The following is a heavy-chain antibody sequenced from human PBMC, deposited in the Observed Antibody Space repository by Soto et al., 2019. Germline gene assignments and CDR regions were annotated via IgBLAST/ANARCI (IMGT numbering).Heavy chain of an antibody. D-gene: IGHD3-22*01. CDR2: FDPEDGET. CDR3: AAEGYYYDSSGSLY. J-gene: IGHJ4*02. Sequence: SVKVSCKVSGYTLTELSMHWVRQAPGKGLEWMGGFDPEDGETIYAQKFQGRVTMTEDTSTDTAYMEPSSLRSEDTAVYYCAAEGYYYDSSGSLYWGQGTLVTVSS. CDR1: GYTLTELS. V-gene: IGHV1-24*01.